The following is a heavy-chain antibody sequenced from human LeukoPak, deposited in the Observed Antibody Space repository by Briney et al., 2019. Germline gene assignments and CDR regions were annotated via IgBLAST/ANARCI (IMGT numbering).Heavy chain of an antibody. V-gene: IGHV1-2*02. CDR3: ARVDGSGSYPLDP. Sequence: ASVKVSCKASGYTFTGYYMHWVRQAPGQGLEWMGWINPNSGGTNYAQKFQGRVTMTRDTSISTAYMELSRLRSDDTAVYYCARVDGSGSYPLDPWGQGTLVTVSS. CDR1: GYTFTGYY. D-gene: IGHD3-10*01. J-gene: IGHJ5*02. CDR2: INPNSGGT.